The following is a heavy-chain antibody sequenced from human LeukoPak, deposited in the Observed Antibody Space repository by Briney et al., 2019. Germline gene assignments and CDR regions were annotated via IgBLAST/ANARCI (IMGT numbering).Heavy chain of an antibody. D-gene: IGHD1-1*01. Sequence: GESLKISCKGSGYSFTTYWIAWARQMPGKGLEWMGIIYPGDSDIRYSPSFRGQVTISADKSISTAYLQWSSLKASDTAMYYCARQSSSWNPLGHWGQGTLVTVSS. CDR3: ARQSSSWNPLGH. CDR2: IYPGDSDI. CDR1: GYSFTTYW. J-gene: IGHJ4*02. V-gene: IGHV5-51*01.